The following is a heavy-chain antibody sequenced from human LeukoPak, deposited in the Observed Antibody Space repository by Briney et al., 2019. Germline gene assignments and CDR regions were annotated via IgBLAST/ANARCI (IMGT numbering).Heavy chain of an antibody. CDR3: ARDPGYSSPRGDY. J-gene: IGHJ4*02. V-gene: IGHV1-2*02. D-gene: IGHD5-18*01. Sequence: ASVKVSCKASGYTFTDYFMHWVRQAPGQGLEWMGWINPNSGGTHYAQKFQGRVTMTRDTSISTAYMELSRLRSDDTAVYYCARDPGYSSPRGDYWGQGTLVTVSA. CDR2: INPNSGGT. CDR1: GYTFTDYF.